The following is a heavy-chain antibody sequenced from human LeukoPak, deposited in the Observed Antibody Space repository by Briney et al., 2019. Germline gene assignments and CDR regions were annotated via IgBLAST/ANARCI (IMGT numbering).Heavy chain of an antibody. D-gene: IGHD3-10*01. CDR2: MNPNSGNT. J-gene: IGHJ4*02. V-gene: IGHV1-8*03. CDR3: ARAKPKNMVRGLIMRRESRYYFDY. CDR1: GYTFTSYD. Sequence: ASVKVSCKASGYTFTSYDINWVRQATGQGLEWMGWMNPNSGNTGYAQKFQGRVTITRNTSISTAYMELSSLRAEDTAVYYCARAKPKNMVRGLIMRRESRYYFDYWGQGTLVTVSS.